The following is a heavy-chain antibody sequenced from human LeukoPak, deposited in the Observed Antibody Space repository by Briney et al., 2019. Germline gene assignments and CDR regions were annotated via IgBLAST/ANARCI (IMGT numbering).Heavy chain of an antibody. D-gene: IGHD6-19*01. CDR1: GFTFSNSA. J-gene: IGHJ4*01. CDR2: LSGRGITT. Sequence: GGSLRLSCAASGFTFSNSAMSWVRQAPGKGLEWVSTLSGRGITTYYADSVKGRFTISRDNSKNTLYLQMNSLRAEDTAVYYCAKGIYSSGWSYFDYWGHGTLVTVSS. CDR3: AKGIYSSGWSYFDY. V-gene: IGHV3-23*01.